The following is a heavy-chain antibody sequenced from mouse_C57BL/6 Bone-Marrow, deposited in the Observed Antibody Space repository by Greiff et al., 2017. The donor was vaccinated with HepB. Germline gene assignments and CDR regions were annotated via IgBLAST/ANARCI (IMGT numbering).Heavy chain of an antibody. CDR2: ISDGGSYT. CDR3: ARGGPTIVTTWYFDV. J-gene: IGHJ1*03. D-gene: IGHD2-5*01. V-gene: IGHV5-4*03. CDR1: GFNFSSYA. Sequence: EVKVEESGGGLVKPGGSLKLSCAASGFNFSSYAMSWVRQTPEKRLEWVATISDGGSYTYYPDNVKGRFTISRDNAKNNLYLQMSHLKSEDTAMYYCARGGPTIVTTWYFDVWGTGTTVTVSS.